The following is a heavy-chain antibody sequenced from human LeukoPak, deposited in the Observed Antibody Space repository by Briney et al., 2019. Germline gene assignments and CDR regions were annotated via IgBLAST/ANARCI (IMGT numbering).Heavy chain of an antibody. Sequence: ASVKVSCKASGYTFTSYGISWVRQAPGQGLEWMGWISAYNGNTNYAQKLQGRVTMTTDTSPSTAYMELRSLRSDDTAVYYCARGLGYDFWSGYSPGYYFDYWGQGTLVTVSS. V-gene: IGHV1-18*01. CDR2: ISAYNGNT. J-gene: IGHJ4*02. CDR3: ARGLGYDFWSGYSPGYYFDY. CDR1: GYTFTSYG. D-gene: IGHD3-3*01.